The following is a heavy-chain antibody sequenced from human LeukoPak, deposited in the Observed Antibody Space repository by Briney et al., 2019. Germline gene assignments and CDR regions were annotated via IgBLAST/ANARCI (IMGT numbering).Heavy chain of an antibody. Sequence: SETLSLTCALYGGSFTYYYWAWIRQTPGKGLEWIGEINHAGTADYNPSPKSRVTISVDTSKNQFSLKLSSVTAADTAVYYCARARVRPDIVVVPAAIPVGYFDYWGQGTLVTVSS. V-gene: IGHV4-34*01. J-gene: IGHJ4*02. CDR1: GGSFTYYY. CDR3: ARARVRPDIVVVPAAIPVGYFDY. CDR2: INHAGTA. D-gene: IGHD2-2*02.